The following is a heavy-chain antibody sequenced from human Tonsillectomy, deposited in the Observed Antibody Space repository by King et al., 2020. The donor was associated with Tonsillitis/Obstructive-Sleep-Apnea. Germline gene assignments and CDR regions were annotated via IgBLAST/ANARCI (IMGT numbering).Heavy chain of an antibody. CDR3: ASVVGVNGGLDV. D-gene: IGHD2-15*01. Sequence: VQLVESGGGVVQPGRSLRLSCSASGITFSNYGMHWVRQAPGKGLEWVALIWNDGSNRYYADSVKGRFTVSRDDSKNTLYLQMNTLRVEDTAVYYCASVVGVNGGLDVWGPGTTVTVSS. CDR2: IWNDGSNR. V-gene: IGHV3-33*01. J-gene: IGHJ6*02. CDR1: GITFSNYG.